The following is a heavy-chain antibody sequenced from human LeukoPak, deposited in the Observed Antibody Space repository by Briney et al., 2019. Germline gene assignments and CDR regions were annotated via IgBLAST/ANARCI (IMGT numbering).Heavy chain of an antibody. CDR3: AREDPQTTVPEGLDV. J-gene: IGHJ6*02. D-gene: IGHD4-17*01. V-gene: IGHV4-59*01. Sequence: PSETLSLTCTVSGGSISNYYWSWLRQPPGKGLEWIGYIYFSGTTNINPSLKSRVTISVDMSKNQFSLKLSSVTAADTAVYYCAREDPQTTVPEGLDVWGQGATVTVSS. CDR1: GGSISNYY. CDR2: IYFSGTT.